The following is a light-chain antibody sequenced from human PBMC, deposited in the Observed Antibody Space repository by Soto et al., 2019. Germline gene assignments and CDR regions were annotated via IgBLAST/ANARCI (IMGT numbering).Light chain of an antibody. J-gene: IGKJ5*01. Sequence: EIVMTQSPATLSVSPGERATLSCRASQSVSSNLAWYQQKPGQAPRLLIYGASTRATGIPARFSGSGSGTEFTLTISSLQSEDCAVYYCQQRMHWPPITFGQGTRLEIK. V-gene: IGKV3-15*01. CDR1: QSVSSN. CDR3: QQRMHWPPIT. CDR2: GAS.